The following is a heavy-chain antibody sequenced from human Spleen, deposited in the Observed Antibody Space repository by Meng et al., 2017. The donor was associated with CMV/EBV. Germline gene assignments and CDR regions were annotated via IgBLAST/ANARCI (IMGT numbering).Heavy chain of an antibody. D-gene: IGHD6-13*01. Sequence: GGSLRLSCAASAFNLSNYWMHWVRQAPGKGLVWVSRINGDGSRGYADSVRGRFTISRDNSKNTLYLQMNSLTVEDTAVYYCASTLYSSRRWFDPWGQGTLVTVSS. CDR2: INGDGSR. CDR3: ASTLYSSRRWFDP. V-gene: IGHV3-74*01. J-gene: IGHJ5*02. CDR1: AFNLSNYW.